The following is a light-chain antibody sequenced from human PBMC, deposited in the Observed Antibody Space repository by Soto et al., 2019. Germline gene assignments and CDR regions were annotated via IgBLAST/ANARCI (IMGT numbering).Light chain of an antibody. J-gene: IGKJ5*01. V-gene: IGKV3-15*01. Sequence: EIVMTQSASALSVSPGGRATLSCRASQSVSINYLAWYQQRPGQSPRLLIYDISNRAAGVPARFSGSGSETEFTLTIRSLQSEDFAVYFCQQYNNWPSFGQRTRLEIK. CDR1: QSVSIN. CDR2: DIS. CDR3: QQYNNWPS.